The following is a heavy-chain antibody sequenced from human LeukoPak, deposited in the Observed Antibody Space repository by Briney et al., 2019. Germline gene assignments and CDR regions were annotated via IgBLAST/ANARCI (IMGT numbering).Heavy chain of an antibody. J-gene: IGHJ4*02. V-gene: IGHV3-7*01. Sequence: GGSLRLSCAASGFTVSSNYMSWVRQAPGKGLEWVANIKQDGGQKFYVDSVKGRFSISRDNSKNSLYLQMNSLRAEDTAVYYCARDGDYNWNYKSGFDYWGQGTLVTVSS. CDR2: IKQDGGQK. D-gene: IGHD1-7*01. CDR3: ARDGDYNWNYKSGFDY. CDR1: GFTVSSNY.